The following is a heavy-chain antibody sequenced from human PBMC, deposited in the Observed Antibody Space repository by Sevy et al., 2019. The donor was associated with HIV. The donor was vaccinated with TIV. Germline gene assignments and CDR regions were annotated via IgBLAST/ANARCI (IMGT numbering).Heavy chain of an antibody. Sequence: GGSLRLSCAASGFTFDDYTMHWVRQAPGKGLEWVSLISWDGGSTYYADSVKGRFTISRDNSKNSLYLQMNSLRTEDNGLYYWGKSRTPAMASYGMDVWGQGTTVTVSS. V-gene: IGHV3-43*01. J-gene: IGHJ6*02. D-gene: IGHD5-18*01. CDR2: ISWDGGST. CDR3: GKSRTPAMASYGMDV. CDR1: GFTFDDYT.